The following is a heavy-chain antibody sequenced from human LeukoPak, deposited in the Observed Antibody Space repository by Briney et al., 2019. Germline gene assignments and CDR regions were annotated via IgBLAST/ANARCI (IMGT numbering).Heavy chain of an antibody. CDR2: IYYSGST. CDR1: GGSISSGDYY. Sequence: PSETLSLTCTVSGGSISSGDYYWSWIRQPPGKGLEWIGYIYYSGSTYYNPSLKSRVTMSVDTFKNQFSLKLSSVTAADTAVYYCAREGTTVTTRNWFDPWGQGTLVTVSS. D-gene: IGHD4-17*01. CDR3: AREGTTVTTRNWFDP. J-gene: IGHJ5*02. V-gene: IGHV4-30-4*01.